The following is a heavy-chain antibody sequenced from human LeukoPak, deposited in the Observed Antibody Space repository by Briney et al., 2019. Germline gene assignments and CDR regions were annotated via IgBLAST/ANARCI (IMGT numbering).Heavy chain of an antibody. V-gene: IGHV5-51*01. Sequence: GVSLKISCKGSGYSFTSYWIGWVRQMPGKGLEWMGIIYPGDSDTRYSPSFQGQVTISADKSISTAYLQWSSLKASDTAMYYCARRVGYCSSTSCYRAFDIWGQGTMVTVSS. CDR3: ARRVGYCSSTSCYRAFDI. CDR2: IYPGDSDT. J-gene: IGHJ3*02. D-gene: IGHD2-2*01. CDR1: GYSFTSYW.